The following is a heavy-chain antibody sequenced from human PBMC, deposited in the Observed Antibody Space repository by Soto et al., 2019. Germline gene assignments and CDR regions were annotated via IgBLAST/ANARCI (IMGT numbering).Heavy chain of an antibody. D-gene: IGHD6-13*01. CDR2: ISSSGSTI. V-gene: IGHV3-21*04. CDR1: GFTFSSYA. J-gene: IGHJ4*02. Sequence: GGPLRLSCAASGFTFSSYAMRWVRQAPGKGLEWVSAISSSGSTIYHADSVKGRFTISRDNAKNSLYLQMNSLRAEDTAVYYCAGGDYSSSWYGESLDSGQGTLVTVYS. CDR3: AGGDYSSSWYGESLD.